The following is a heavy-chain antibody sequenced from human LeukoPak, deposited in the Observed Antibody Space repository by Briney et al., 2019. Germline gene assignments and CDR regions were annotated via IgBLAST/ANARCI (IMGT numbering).Heavy chain of an antibody. CDR2: IIPIFGTA. Sequence: ASVKVSCKASGGTFSSYAISLVRQAPGQGLEWMGGIIPIFGTANYAQKFQGRVTITADESTSTAYMELSSLRSEDTAVYYCARGVVPAAIFDGFDPWGQGTLVTVSS. J-gene: IGHJ5*02. CDR1: GGTFSSYA. V-gene: IGHV1-69*13. CDR3: ARGVVPAAIFDGFDP. D-gene: IGHD2-2*02.